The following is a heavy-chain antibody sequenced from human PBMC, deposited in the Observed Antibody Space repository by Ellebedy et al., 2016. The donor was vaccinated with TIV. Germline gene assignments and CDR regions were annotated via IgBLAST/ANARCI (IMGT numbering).Heavy chain of an antibody. CDR1: GFSFSDYS. CDR3: ARKPMNPTDLYGNFDH. V-gene: IGHV3-11*04. D-gene: IGHD1-1*01. J-gene: IGHJ4*02. Sequence: GESLKISCVASGFSFSDYSMSWVRQAPGKGLEWVSRISLSVNTMYYADSVQGRFTISRDNAKNSLFLQMNSLRAEDTAVYYCARKPMNPTDLYGNFDHWGQGTLVTVSS. CDR2: ISLSVNTM.